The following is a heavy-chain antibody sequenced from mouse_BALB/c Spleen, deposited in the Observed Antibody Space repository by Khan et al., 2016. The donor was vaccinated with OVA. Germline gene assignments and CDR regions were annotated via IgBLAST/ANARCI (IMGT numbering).Heavy chain of an antibody. Sequence: QIQLVQSGPELKKPGETVRISCKASGYTFTTAGMQWVQKMQGKGLKWIGWIDTHLGVTKYAEDFKGRFAFSLETSASTAYLQITNLKNEDQATYFCARGGSAYYRNDGGAMEYWGQGTSVTVSS. J-gene: IGHJ4*01. CDR2: IDTHLGVT. V-gene: IGHV9-4*02. CDR3: ARGGSAYYRNDGGAMEY. CDR1: GYTFTTAG. D-gene: IGHD2-14*01.